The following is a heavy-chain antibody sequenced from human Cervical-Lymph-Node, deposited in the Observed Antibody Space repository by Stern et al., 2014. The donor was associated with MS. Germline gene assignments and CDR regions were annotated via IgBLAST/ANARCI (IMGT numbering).Heavy chain of an antibody. D-gene: IGHD3-3*01. Sequence: QVQLMQSGTEVKKPGASMKVSCKTSGFIFTNYYIHWVRQAPGQGLEWMGIINPRGGSTDYAQKFQGRLTVTRDTSTNTVYMQLSSLRSDDTAVYYCARYYDGYDGGLDYWGQGALVIVSS. CDR3: ARYYDGYDGGLDY. V-gene: IGHV1-46*03. CDR2: INPRGGST. CDR1: GFIFTNYY. J-gene: IGHJ4*02.